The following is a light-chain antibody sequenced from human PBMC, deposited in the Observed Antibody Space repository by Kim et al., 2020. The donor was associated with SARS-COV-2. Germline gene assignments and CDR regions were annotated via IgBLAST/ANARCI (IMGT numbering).Light chain of an antibody. J-gene: IGLJ3*02. CDR2: QHT. CDR1: KLGDKY. Sequence: SVSPGQTASITCSGSKLGDKYAYWYQKKPGQSPILVIYQHTKRPSGISQRFSGSSFGNTATLTISRAQTMDEADYYCQAWDSSTVVFGGGTQLTVL. V-gene: IGLV3-1*01. CDR3: QAWDSSTVV.